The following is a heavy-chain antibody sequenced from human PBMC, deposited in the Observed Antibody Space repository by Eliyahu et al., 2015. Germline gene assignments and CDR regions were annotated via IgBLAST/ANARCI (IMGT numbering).Heavy chain of an antibody. J-gene: IGHJ4*02. V-gene: IGHV3-23*01. CDR2: ISGSGGTT. Sequence: EVQLLESGGDMVQPRGSLRLSXAXSGFRFSTXAXXWVRQAPRKGXXWXSAISGSGGTTYYADSVKGRFTVSRDNSKNSLYLYMNSLRAEDTAIYYCAKGDEDCSSSYCYFSGLDYWGPGTLVTVSS. CDR3: AKGDEDCSSSYCYFSGLDY. D-gene: IGHD6-13*01. CDR1: GFRFSTXA.